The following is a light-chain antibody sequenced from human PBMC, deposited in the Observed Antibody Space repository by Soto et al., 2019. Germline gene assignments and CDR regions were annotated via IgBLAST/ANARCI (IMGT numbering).Light chain of an antibody. CDR3: QQSYATVRT. V-gene: IGKV1-39*01. J-gene: IGKJ4*01. CDR2: AAS. Sequence: DIQMTQSPSSLSTSVGYRVTITCRASQGISTFLNWYQQKPGKAPRLLIYAASRLQSGVPARFSGSGAETDFTLTITSLQPEDFGIYYCQQSYATVRTFGGGTKVDIK. CDR1: QGISTF.